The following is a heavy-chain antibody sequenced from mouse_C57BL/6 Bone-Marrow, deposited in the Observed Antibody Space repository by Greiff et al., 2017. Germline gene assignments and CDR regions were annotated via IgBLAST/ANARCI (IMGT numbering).Heavy chain of an antibody. V-gene: IGHV1-52*01. Sequence: QVQLQQPGAELVRPGSSVKLSCKASGYTFTSYWMHWVKQRPIQGLEWLGNIDPSVSDTHYNQKFKDKATVTVDQSSSTADMQLSSLTSEDSAVYYCARRGNDPMDYWGQGTSVTVSS. CDR3: ARRGNDPMDY. J-gene: IGHJ4*01. D-gene: IGHD2-2*01. CDR1: GYTFTSYW. CDR2: IDPSVSDT.